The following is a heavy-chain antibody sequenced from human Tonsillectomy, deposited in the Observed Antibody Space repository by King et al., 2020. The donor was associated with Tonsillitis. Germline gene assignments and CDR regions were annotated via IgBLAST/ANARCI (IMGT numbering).Heavy chain of an antibody. J-gene: IGHJ4*02. V-gene: IGHV4-34*01. CDR1: GGSFSGYY. Sequence: VQLQQWGAGLLKPSETLSLTCAVYGGSFSGYYWSWIRQPPGKGLEWIGEINHSGSTNYNPYLKSRVTVSVDTSKNQFSLKLSSVTAADTAVYYCARGRGGVRGVNPFDYWGQGTLVTVSS. CDR2: INHSGST. D-gene: IGHD3-10*01. CDR3: ARGRGGVRGVNPFDY.